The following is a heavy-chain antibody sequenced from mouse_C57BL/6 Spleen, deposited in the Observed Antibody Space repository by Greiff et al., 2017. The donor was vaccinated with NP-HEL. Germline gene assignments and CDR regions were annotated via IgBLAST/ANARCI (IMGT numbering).Heavy chain of an antibody. V-gene: IGHV1-80*01. CDR2: IYPGDGDT. CDR1: GYAFSSYW. J-gene: IGHJ2*01. CDR3: ARDAPIITTVVATDYFDY. Sequence: QVQLQQSGAELVKPGASVKISCKASGYAFSSYWMNWVKQRPGKGLEWIGQIYPGDGDTNYNGQFKGKATLTADKSSSTAYMQLSSLTSEDSAVYFCARDAPIITTVVATDYFDYWGQGTTLTVSS. D-gene: IGHD1-1*01.